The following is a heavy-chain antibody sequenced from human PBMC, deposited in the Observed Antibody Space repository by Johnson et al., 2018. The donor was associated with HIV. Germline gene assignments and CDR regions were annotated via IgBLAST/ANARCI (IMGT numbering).Heavy chain of an antibody. D-gene: IGHD1-1*01. CDR3: ARGGIIHDAFDI. CDR1: AFPFDDHA. V-gene: IGHV3-9*01. CDR2: I. J-gene: IGHJ3*02. Sequence: VQLVESGGGVVQPGRSLRLSCAASAFPFDDHALHWVRQSPGTGLQWFSIILKGRFTISRDNAKNDLDLQMHSPRREDTAVYYCARGGIIHDAFDIWGQGTMVTVSS.